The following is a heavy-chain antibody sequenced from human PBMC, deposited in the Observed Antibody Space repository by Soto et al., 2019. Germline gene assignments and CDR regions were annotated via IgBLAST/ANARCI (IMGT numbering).Heavy chain of an antibody. D-gene: IGHD2-15*01. CDR1: GYTLTELS. J-gene: IGHJ6*03. Sequence: GASVKVSCKVSGYTLTELSMHWVRQAPGKGLEWMGGFDPEDGETIYAQKFQGRVTMTEYTSTDTAYMELSSLRSEDTAVYYCATGYFSYYYYYMDVWGKGTTVTVSS. V-gene: IGHV1-24*01. CDR2: FDPEDGET. CDR3: ATGYFSYYYYYMDV.